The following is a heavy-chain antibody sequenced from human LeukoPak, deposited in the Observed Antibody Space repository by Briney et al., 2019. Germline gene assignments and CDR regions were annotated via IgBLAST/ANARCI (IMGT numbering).Heavy chain of an antibody. CDR1: GFTFSSYG. V-gene: IGHV3-23*01. CDR2: ISGSGGST. CDR3: AKQGRDDYWIHY. Sequence: PGGSLRLSCAASGFTFSSYGMSWVRQAPGKGLEWVSAISGSGGSTYYADSVKGRFTISRDNSKNTLYLQMNSLRAEDTAVYYCAKQGRDDYWIHYWGQGTLVTVSS. D-gene: IGHD5-12*01. J-gene: IGHJ4*02.